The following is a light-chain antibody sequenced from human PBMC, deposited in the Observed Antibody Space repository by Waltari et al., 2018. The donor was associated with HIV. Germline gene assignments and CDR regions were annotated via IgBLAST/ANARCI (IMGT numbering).Light chain of an antibody. V-gene: IGLV2-8*01. J-gene: IGLJ2*01. Sequence: QSALTQPPSASGSPGQSVTLSCTGTNSDIGTYDSVSSYQQHPGKAPKLVISEVTKRPSGVSDRFSGSKSGNTAFLTVSGLQAEDEADYYCSSFANRDGFYVLFGGGTRLTVL. CDR1: NSDIGTYDS. CDR3: SSFANRDGFYVL. CDR2: EVT.